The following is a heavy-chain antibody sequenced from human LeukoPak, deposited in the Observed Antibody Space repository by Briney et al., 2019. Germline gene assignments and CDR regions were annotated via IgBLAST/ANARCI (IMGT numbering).Heavy chain of an antibody. J-gene: IGHJ4*02. CDR1: GFTFSSYA. CDR2: ISGSGGST. CDR3: ARDTQGEAGRELDGITMVRGVIKSPASLVY. D-gene: IGHD3-10*01. Sequence: PGGSLRLSCVASGFTFSSYAMSWVRQAPGKGLEWVSAISGSGGSTYYADSVKGRFTISRDNSKNTLYLQMNSLRAEDTAVYYCARDTQGEAGRELDGITMVRGVIKSPASLVYWGQGTLVTVSS. V-gene: IGHV3-23*01.